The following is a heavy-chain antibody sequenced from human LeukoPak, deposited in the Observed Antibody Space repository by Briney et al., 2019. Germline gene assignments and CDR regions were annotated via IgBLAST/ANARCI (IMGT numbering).Heavy chain of an antibody. CDR3: AKAATGYSSGSHYFDY. CDR1: GFTFSSYG. Sequence: GRSLRLSCAASGFTFSSYGMHWVRQAPGKGLEWVAVISYDGSNKYYADSVKGRFTISRDNSKNTLYLQMNSLRAEDTAVYYCAKAATGYSSGSHYFDYWGQGTLVTVSS. V-gene: IGHV3-30*18. CDR2: ISYDGSNK. D-gene: IGHD6-19*01. J-gene: IGHJ4*02.